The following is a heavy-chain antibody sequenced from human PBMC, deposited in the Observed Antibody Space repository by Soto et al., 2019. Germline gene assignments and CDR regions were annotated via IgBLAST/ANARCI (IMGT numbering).Heavy chain of an antibody. J-gene: IGHJ6*03. CDR3: ARGSILKDVVDATKDSYYYYYMDV. CDR2: INHSGST. V-gene: IGHV4-34*01. CDR1: GGSFSGYY. Sequence: SETLSLTCAAYGGSFSGYYWSWTRQPPGKGLEWIGEINHSGSTNYNPSLKSRVTISVDTSKNQFSLKLSSVTAADTAVYYCARGSILKDVVDATKDSYYYYYMDVWGKGNTVTVS. D-gene: IGHD2-15*01.